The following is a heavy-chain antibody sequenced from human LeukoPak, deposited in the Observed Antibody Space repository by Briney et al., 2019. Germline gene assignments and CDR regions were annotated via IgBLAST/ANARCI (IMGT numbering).Heavy chain of an antibody. V-gene: IGHV3-23*01. D-gene: IGHD3-22*01. J-gene: IGHJ4*02. Sequence: PGGSLRLSCAASGFTFSSFAMSWVRQAPGKGMEWVSSISGSGRSTYFADSVRGRFTISRDNSKNTLFLQMKGLRAEDTAVYYCAKDESRTYDSSGYPDSWGQGTLVTVSS. CDR2: ISGSGRST. CDR3: AKDESRTYDSSGYPDS. CDR1: GFTFSSFA.